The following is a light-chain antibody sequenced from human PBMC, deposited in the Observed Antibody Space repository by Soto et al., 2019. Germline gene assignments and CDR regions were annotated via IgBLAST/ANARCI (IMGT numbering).Light chain of an antibody. J-gene: IGLJ2*01. CDR3: SSYTSNTTPV. Sequence: QSVLTQPASVSGSPGQSITISCTGTSSDVGAYNFVSWYQQHPGKAPKLMIYDVNNRPSGVSERFSGSKSANTASLTISGLQAEDEADYYSSSYTSNTTPVFGGGTQLTVL. CDR2: DVN. CDR1: SSDVGAYNF. V-gene: IGLV2-14*03.